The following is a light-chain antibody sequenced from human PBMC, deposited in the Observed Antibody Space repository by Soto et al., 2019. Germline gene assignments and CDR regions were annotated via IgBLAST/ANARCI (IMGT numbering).Light chain of an antibody. Sequence: EIVWTQSPGTLSLSPGERATLSCRASQSVSSSYLAWYQQKPGQAPRLLIYGASSRATGIPDRFSGSGSGTDFTLTISRLAPEDFAVYYCQQYGSSPSTFGPGTKVDI. CDR3: QQYGSSPST. V-gene: IGKV3-20*01. J-gene: IGKJ3*01. CDR2: GAS. CDR1: QSVSSSY.